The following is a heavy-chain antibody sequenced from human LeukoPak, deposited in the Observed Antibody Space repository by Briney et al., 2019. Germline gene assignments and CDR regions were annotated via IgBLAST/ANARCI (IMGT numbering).Heavy chain of an antibody. D-gene: IGHD6-19*01. Sequence: SGTLSLTCAVSGGSISSSNWWSWVRQPPGKGLEWIGEIYHSGSTNYNPSLTSRVTISVDKSKNQFSLKLSSVTAADTAVYYCARDRPGVALAGVFDYWGQGTLVTVSS. CDR3: ARDRPGVALAGVFDY. J-gene: IGHJ4*02. CDR1: GGSISSSNW. V-gene: IGHV4-4*02. CDR2: IYHSGST.